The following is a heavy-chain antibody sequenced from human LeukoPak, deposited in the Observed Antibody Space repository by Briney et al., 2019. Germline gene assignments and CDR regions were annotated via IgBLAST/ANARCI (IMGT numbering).Heavy chain of an antibody. Sequence: GGSLGLSCATSGITFSSYGMHWVRQAPGTGLEWVSAISGNGGSTYYADSVKGRFTISRDNSKNTLSLQMNSLRAEDTAVYYCAKGIELWLTYFDHWGQGTLVTASS. CDR3: AKGIELWLTYFDH. V-gene: IGHV3-23*01. CDR1: GITFSSYG. J-gene: IGHJ4*02. D-gene: IGHD5-18*01. CDR2: ISGNGGST.